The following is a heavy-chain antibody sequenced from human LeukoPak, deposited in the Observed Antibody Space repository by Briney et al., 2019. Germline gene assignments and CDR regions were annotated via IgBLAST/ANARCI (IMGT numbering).Heavy chain of an antibody. D-gene: IGHD1-1*01. CDR3: AKAPQLYYFDY. J-gene: IGHJ4*02. CDR1: GFTFSSYA. V-gene: IGHV3-23*01. Sequence: QAGGSLRLSCAASGFTFSSYAMSWVRQAPGKGLEWVPAISGSGGSTYYADSVKGRFTISRDNSKNALYLQMNSLRAEDTAVYYCAKAPQLYYFDYWGQGTLVTVSS. CDR2: ISGSGGST.